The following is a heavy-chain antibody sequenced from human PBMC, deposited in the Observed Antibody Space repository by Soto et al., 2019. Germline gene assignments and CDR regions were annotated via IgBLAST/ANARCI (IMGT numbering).Heavy chain of an antibody. CDR2: INPSGGST. J-gene: IGHJ3*02. V-gene: IGHV1-46*01. D-gene: IGHD6-13*01. CDR1: GYTFTSYY. CDR3: ARGPPRIAAAGNREEFAFDI. Sequence: ASVKVSCKASGYTFTSYYMHWVRQAPGQGLEWMGIINPSGGSTSYAQKFQGRVTMTRDTSTSTVYMELSSLRSEDTAVYYCARGPPRIAAAGNREEFAFDIWGQGTMVTVSS.